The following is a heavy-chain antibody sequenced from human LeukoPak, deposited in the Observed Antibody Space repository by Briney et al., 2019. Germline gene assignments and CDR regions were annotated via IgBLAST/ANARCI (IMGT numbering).Heavy chain of an antibody. V-gene: IGHV3-30*02. D-gene: IGHD3-3*01. J-gene: IGHJ4*02. CDR2: IWYDGSNK. CDR1: GFTFSSYG. Sequence: GGSLRLSCAASGFTFSSYGMHWVRQAPGKGLEWVTFIWYDGSNKYYADSVKGRFTISRDNSKNTLYLQMNSLRAEDTAVYYCAKEEASSSDFGVVIDYWGQGTLVTVSS. CDR3: AKEEASSSDFGVVIDY.